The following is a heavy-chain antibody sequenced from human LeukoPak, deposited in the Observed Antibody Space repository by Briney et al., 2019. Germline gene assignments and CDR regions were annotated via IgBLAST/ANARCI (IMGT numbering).Heavy chain of an antibody. V-gene: IGHV3-23*01. J-gene: IGHJ4*02. CDR3: AKDRNSGSYYVRLFDY. CDR1: GFTFSSYA. CDR2: ISGGGGST. D-gene: IGHD1-26*01. Sequence: GGSLRLSCAASGFTFSSYAMTWIRQAPGKGLEWVSAISGGGGSTFYADSVKGRFTISRDNSKNTLYLQMNSLRAEDTAVYYCAKDRNSGSYYVRLFDYWGQGTLVTVSS.